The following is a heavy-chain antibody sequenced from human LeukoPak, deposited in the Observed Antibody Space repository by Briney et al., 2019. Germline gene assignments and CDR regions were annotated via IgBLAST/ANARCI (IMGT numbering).Heavy chain of an antibody. D-gene: IGHD2-2*01. CDR1: GYTFTSYG. J-gene: IGHJ5*02. V-gene: IGHV1-18*01. CDR3: ARYLVVVPAYWFDP. CDR2: ISAYNNYT. Sequence: GASVKVSCKASGYTFTSYGISWVRQAPGQGLEWMGWISAYNNYTDYVQKFQGRVTMTTDTSTSTAYMELTSLRSDDTAVYYCARYLVVVPAYWFDPWGQGTLVTVSS.